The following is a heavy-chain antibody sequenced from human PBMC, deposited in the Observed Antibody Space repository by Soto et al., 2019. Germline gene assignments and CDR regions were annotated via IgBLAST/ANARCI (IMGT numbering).Heavy chain of an antibody. CDR3: ARGSGGLLLYHEYGMDV. Sequence: QVQLVESGGGVVQPGRYLRLSCAASGFTFSSYGMHWVRQAPGKGLEWVAVIWYDGSNKYYADSVKGRFTISRDNSKNTLYLQMNSLRDEDTSVYYCARGSGGLLLYHEYGMDVWGQATTVTVSS. V-gene: IGHV3-33*01. CDR1: GFTFSSYG. CDR2: IWYDGSNK. D-gene: IGHD3-22*01. J-gene: IGHJ6*02.